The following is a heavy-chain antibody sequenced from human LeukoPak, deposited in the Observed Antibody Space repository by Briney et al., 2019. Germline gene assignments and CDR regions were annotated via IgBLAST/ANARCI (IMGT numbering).Heavy chain of an antibody. CDR1: GFTVGSNY. J-gene: IGHJ3*02. V-gene: IGHV3-23*01. CDR3: ARGAPAGPFDAFDI. CDR2: FSGSGDNT. D-gene: IGHD6-13*01. Sequence: PGGSLRLSCAGSGFTVGSNYMCWVRQAPGKGLEWVSGFSGSGDNTYYAEYVKGRFTISRDNSKNTLYLQMNSLRAEDTAVYYCARGAPAGPFDAFDIWGQGTMVTVSS.